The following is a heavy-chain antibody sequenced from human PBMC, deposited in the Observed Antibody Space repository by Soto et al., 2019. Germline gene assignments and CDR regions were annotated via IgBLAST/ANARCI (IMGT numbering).Heavy chain of an antibody. D-gene: IGHD6-13*01. CDR1: GGSFSGYY. Sequence: QVQLQQWGAGLLKPSETLSLTCAVYGGSFSGYYWSWIRQPPGKGLEWIGEINHSGSTNYNPSLKSRVTISVDTSKNQFSLKQSSVTAADTAVYYCARGIAAAGSLDWFDPWGQGTLVTVSS. V-gene: IGHV4-34*01. CDR2: INHSGST. CDR3: ARGIAAAGSLDWFDP. J-gene: IGHJ5*02.